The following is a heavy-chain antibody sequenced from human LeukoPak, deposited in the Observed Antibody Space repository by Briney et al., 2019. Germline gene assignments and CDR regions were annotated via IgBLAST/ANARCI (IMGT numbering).Heavy chain of an antibody. Sequence: GGSLRLSRAASGFTFSSYNMNWVRQAPGKGLEWVSSISSSSSYIYYADSVKGRFNISRDNAKNSLYLQVNSLRAEDTAVYYCARVKRVATIPTYDCWGQGTLVTVSS. CDR1: GFTFSSYN. J-gene: IGHJ4*02. CDR2: ISSSSSYI. CDR3: ARVKRVATIPTYDC. D-gene: IGHD5-12*01. V-gene: IGHV3-21*01.